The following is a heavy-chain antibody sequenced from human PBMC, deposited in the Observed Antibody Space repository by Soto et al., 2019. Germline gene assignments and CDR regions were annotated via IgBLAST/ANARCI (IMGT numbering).Heavy chain of an antibody. J-gene: IGHJ3*02. V-gene: IGHV1-69*01. CDR3: XXXXXXXXXXDX. CDR2: IIPIFGTA. CDR1: GGTXSXXX. Sequence: QVQLMQXGAXVKKPGSSVKVSCXASGGTXSXXXXXXXXXXXXXXLEWMGGIIPIFGTANYAQKFQGRVTITADESTXTXYMXXXSLXSXXTXXXXXXXXXXXXXXXDXWGQGTMVTVSS.